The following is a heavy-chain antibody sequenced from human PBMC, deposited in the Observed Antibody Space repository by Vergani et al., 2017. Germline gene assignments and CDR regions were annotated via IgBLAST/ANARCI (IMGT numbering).Heavy chain of an antibody. CDR2: FYTGGGT. D-gene: IGHD6-13*01. Sequence: QVQLQESGPGLVRPSQTLSLTCTVSGGSISSGSYYWSWFRQPAGKGLEWIGRFYTGGGTSYNPSLKSRVLISVDTSKNQFSLQLSSVTAADTAVYYCARDPLYSTTWPFLLLDMDVWGQGTTVTVSS. CDR3: ARDPLYSTTWPFLLLDMDV. CDR1: GGSISSGSYY. V-gene: IGHV4-61*02. J-gene: IGHJ6*02.